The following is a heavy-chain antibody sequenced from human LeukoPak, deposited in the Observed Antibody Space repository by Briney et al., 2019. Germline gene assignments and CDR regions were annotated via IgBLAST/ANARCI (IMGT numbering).Heavy chain of an antibody. CDR2: IIPIFGTA. CDR1: GGTFSSYA. D-gene: IGHD3-22*01. Sequence: SVEVSCKASGGTFSSYAISWVRQAPGQGLEWTGGIIPIFGTANYAQKFQGRVTITADESTTTAYMELSSLRSEDTAVYYCARHPYYYYSSAYLRHDAFDIWGQGTMVTVSS. V-gene: IGHV1-69*13. J-gene: IGHJ3*02. CDR3: ARHPYYYYSSAYLRHDAFDI.